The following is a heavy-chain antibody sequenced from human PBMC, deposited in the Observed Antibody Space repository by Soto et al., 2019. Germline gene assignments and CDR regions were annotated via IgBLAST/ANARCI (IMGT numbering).Heavy chain of an antibody. D-gene: IGHD2-2*01. CDR2: IYPGDSET. Sequence: PRESLNLSCSVSGYLFTHYFIAWVRQLPGKGLEWMGIIYPGDSETIYSPSFEGQVTISAAKSINTAYLQWSSLKASDTAIYFCARHAGYCSSTTCSQNDYWGQGTLVNLSS. J-gene: IGHJ4*02. V-gene: IGHV5-51*01. CDR3: ARHAGYCSSTTCSQNDY. CDR1: GYLFTHYF.